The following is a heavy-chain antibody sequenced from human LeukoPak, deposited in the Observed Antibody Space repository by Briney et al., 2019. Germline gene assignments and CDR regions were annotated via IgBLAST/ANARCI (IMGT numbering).Heavy chain of an antibody. D-gene: IGHD2-2*01. J-gene: IGHJ5*02. CDR2: IYYSGNT. CDR3: ARLPGTSRFDP. V-gene: IGHV4-39*01. CDR1: GGSISSSNYY. Sequence: SETLSLTCTVSGGSISSSNYYWGWIRQPPGRGPEWIGSIYYSGNTYYNASLKSRVTISVDTSKNQFSLKLGSVTAADTAVYYCARLPGTSRFDPWGQGTLVTVSS.